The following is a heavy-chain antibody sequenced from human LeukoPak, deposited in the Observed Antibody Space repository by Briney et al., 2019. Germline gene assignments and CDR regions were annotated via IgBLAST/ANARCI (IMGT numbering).Heavy chain of an antibody. D-gene: IGHD2-15*01. J-gene: IGHJ4*02. V-gene: IGHV1-24*01. CDR2: FDSEDGET. CDR3: AGDPQRCSGGNCYRFDY. CDR1: GYTLTELS. Sequence: ASVTVSFKVSGYTLTELSMHWVRQAPGKGLEWMGRFDSEDGETNYAQKVQGRVTMTEDTSTDTAYMELNSLRSDDTAVYYCAGDPQRCSGGNCYRFDYWGPGTLVTVSS.